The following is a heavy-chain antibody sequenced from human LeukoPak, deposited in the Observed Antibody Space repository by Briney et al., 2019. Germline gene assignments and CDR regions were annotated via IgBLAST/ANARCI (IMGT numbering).Heavy chain of an antibody. D-gene: IGHD6-6*01. CDR2: INSDGSST. Sequence: TGGSLRLSCAASGFTFGSYWMHWFRQAPGKGLVWVSHINSDGSSTTYAGSVKGRVTISRDNAKNTLYLQMNSLRAEDTAVYYCVRDRSGSSSVYWGQGTLVAVSS. CDR1: GFTFGSYW. J-gene: IGHJ4*02. V-gene: IGHV3-74*01. CDR3: VRDRSGSSSVY.